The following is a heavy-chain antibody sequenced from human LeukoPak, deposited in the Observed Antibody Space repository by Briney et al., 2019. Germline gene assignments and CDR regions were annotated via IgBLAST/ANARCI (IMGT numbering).Heavy chain of an antibody. D-gene: IGHD2-2*01. CDR3: VRLGSTSPGNWYKLFDQ. CDR2: INAGNGNT. V-gene: IGHV1-3*01. Sequence: AASVKVSCKASGYTFTSYAMHWVRQAPGQRLEWMGWINAGNGNTKYSQKFQGRVTITRDTSASTAYMELSSLRSEDTAVYYCVRLGSTSPGNWYKLFDQWGQGTLVTVSS. CDR1: GYTFTSYA. J-gene: IGHJ4*02.